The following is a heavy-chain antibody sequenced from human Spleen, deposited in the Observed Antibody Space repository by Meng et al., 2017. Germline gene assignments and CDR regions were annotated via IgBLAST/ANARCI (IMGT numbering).Heavy chain of an antibody. V-gene: IGHV4-31*03. D-gene: IGHD6-13*01. CDR1: GGSISSGGYY. CDR3: ARLYNSRWNAAEYFQH. CDR2: IYYSGST. J-gene: IGHJ1*01. Sequence: QVQPQQPGPGLVKPSQTLSLSCTVSGGSISSGGYYWSWIRQRPGKGLEWIGYIYYSGSTYYNPSLKSRLTISVDTSQNQFSLNLNSVTAADTAVYYCARLYNSRWNAAEYFQHWGQGTLVTVSS.